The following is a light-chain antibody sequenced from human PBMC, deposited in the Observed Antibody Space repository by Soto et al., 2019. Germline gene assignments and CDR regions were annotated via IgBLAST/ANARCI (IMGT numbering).Light chain of an antibody. V-gene: IGLV2-14*01. CDR2: EVT. Sequence: QSVLTQPASVSGSPGQSITISCTGTSSDVGGYDYVSWYQQHPGKAPKLMIYEVTNRPSGVSNRFSGSKSGNTASLTISGLQAEDEADYYCSSYTSTNTVVFGGGTKLT. CDR1: SSDVGGYDY. CDR3: SSYTSTNTVV. J-gene: IGLJ2*01.